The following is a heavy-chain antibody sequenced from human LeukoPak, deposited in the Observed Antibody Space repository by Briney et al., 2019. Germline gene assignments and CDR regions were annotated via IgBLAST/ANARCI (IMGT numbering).Heavy chain of an antibody. J-gene: IGHJ4*02. V-gene: IGHV1-2*02. CDR2: INPNSGGT. Sequence: ASVKVSCKASGHTFTGYYMHWLRQAPGQGLEWMGWINPNSGGTNYAQKFQGRVTMTRDTSISTAYMELSRLRSDDTAVYYCARASGSGWYEDYWGQGTLVTVSS. CDR3: ARASGSGWYEDY. CDR1: GHTFTGYY. D-gene: IGHD6-19*01.